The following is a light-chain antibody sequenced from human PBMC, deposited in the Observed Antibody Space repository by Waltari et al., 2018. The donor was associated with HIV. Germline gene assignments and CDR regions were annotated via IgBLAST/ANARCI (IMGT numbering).Light chain of an antibody. CDR1: SSDGGGYNS. J-gene: IGLJ1*01. V-gene: IGLV2-14*03. CDR2: DVS. Sequence: QSALTQPASVSGSPGQSITIPCTGTSSDGGGYNSLPRYQQHPGKAPKLIIYDVSNRPSGVPYRFSGSKAGNTASLTISGLQAEDEADYYCKSKTSSSTPCVFGTGTKVTVL. CDR3: KSKTSSSTPCV.